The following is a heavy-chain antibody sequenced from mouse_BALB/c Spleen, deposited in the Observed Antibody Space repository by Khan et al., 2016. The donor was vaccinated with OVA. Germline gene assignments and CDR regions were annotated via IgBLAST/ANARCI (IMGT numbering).Heavy chain of an antibody. Sequence: VKLLESGPGLVAPSQSLSITCTVSGFSLTSYGVHWVRQTPGKGLEWLGVIWTGGSTNYNSAIMYRLSISKDNSKSQFFLKMNSLQTDDTAMYDCARYYGNYWGYFDFWGAGTTVTVSS. J-gene: IGHJ1*01. V-gene: IGHV2-9*02. D-gene: IGHD2-1*01. CDR2: IWTGGST. CDR3: ARYYGNYWGYFDF. CDR1: GFSLTSYG.